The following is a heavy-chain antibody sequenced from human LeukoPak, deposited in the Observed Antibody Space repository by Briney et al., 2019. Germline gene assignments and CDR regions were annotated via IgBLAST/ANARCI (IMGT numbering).Heavy chain of an antibody. J-gene: IGHJ3*02. CDR2: IWSDGSDK. CDR3: ARGNNNWNCRSAYDI. Sequence: GGSLRLSCAASGFTFRTYGMTWVRQAPGKGLEWVAVIWSDGSDKYYADSVKGRFTISRDNSKNTLYLQMNTLRAEDTAVYYCARGNNNWNCRSAYDIWGQGTMVTVSS. CDR1: GFTFRTYG. V-gene: IGHV3-33*01. D-gene: IGHD1-7*01.